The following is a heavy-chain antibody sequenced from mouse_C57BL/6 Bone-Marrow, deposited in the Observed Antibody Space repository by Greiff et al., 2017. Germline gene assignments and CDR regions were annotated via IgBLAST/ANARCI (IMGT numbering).Heavy chain of an antibody. D-gene: IGHD4-1*01. V-gene: IGHV6-3*01. J-gene: IGHJ3*01. CDR1: GFTFSNYW. CDR2: IRLKSDNYAT. Sequence: EVMLVESGGGLVQPGGSMKLSCVASGFTFSNYWMTWVRQSPEKGLEWVAQIRLKSDNYATHYAESVIGRFTISRDDSKSSVYLQMNNLRAEDTGIYYCTSNWDGAFAYWGQGTLVTVSA. CDR3: TSNWDGAFAY.